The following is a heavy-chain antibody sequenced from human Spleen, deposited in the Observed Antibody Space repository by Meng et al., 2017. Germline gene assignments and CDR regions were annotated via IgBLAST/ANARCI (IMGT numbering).Heavy chain of an antibody. CDR2: ISGDGVNT. CDR1: GFTFSSYA. CDR3: ARGGDSSA. Sequence: EVQLVDAGGGFVQPGVSLRLSCAASGFTFSSYAMNWVRQAPGKGLEWVSSISGDGVNTYYADFVKGRFTISRDNSNNILYVHMNSLRAEDTAIYYCARGGDSSAWGQGTLVTVSS. J-gene: IGHJ5*02. D-gene: IGHD6-19*01. V-gene: IGHV3-23*04.